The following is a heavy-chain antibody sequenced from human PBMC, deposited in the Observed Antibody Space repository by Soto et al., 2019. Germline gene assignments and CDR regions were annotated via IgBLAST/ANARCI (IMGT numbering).Heavy chain of an antibody. CDR2: ISGVGGST. CDR3: AKSRLGLRDYFDY. D-gene: IGHD5-18*01. Sequence: EVQLLESGGGLVQPGGSLRLSCVASGFTFSSYAMSWVRQAPGKGLEWVSGISGVGGSTYYTDSVKGRFTISRDNSKNTLYLQMNSLRAADTAVYYCAKSRLGLRDYFDYWGQGTLVTVSS. CDR1: GFTFSSYA. J-gene: IGHJ4*02. V-gene: IGHV3-23*01.